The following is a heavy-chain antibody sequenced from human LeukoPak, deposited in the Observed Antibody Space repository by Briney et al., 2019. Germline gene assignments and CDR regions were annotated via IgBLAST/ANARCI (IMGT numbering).Heavy chain of an antibody. J-gene: IGHJ3*02. CDR3: ARDARTRSWRAFDI. V-gene: IGHV1-69*13. D-gene: IGHD6-13*01. CDR1: GGTFSSYA. CDR2: IIPIFGTA. Sequence: ASVKVSCKASGGTFSSYAISWVRQAPGQGLEWMGGIIPIFGTANYAQKFQGRVTITADESTSTAYMELSSLRSEDTAVYYCARDARTRSWRAFDIWGQGTMVTVSS.